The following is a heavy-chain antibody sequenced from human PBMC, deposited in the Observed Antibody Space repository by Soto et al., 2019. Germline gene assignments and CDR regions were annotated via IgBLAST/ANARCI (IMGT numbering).Heavy chain of an antibody. D-gene: IGHD1-1*01. CDR3: ARGRYGDY. CDR2: ISAHNGNT. CDR1: GYGFTTYG. Sequence: QVHLVQSGAEVKKPGASVKVSCKGSGYGFTTYGITWGRQAPGQGLEWMAWISAHNGNTNYAQKLQGRVTVTRDTSTRTAYMELRSLRSDDTAVYYCARGRYGDYWGQGALVTVSS. J-gene: IGHJ4*02. V-gene: IGHV1-18*01.